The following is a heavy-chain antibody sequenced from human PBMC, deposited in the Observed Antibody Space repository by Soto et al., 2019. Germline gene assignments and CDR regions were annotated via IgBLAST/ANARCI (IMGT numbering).Heavy chain of an antibody. CDR2: NYYSGST. CDR3: ARSRQGGTNFDY. V-gene: IGHV4-30-4*01. D-gene: IGHD1-1*01. Sequence: QVQLQESGPGLVKPSQTLSLTCTVSGGSISSGDYYWSWLRQPPGQGLEWIGYNYYSGSTYYNPSLKSRVTISVDTSKNQFSLKLSSVSAADTAVYYCARSRQGGTNFDYWGKGTLVTVSS. CDR1: GGSISSGDYY. J-gene: IGHJ4*02.